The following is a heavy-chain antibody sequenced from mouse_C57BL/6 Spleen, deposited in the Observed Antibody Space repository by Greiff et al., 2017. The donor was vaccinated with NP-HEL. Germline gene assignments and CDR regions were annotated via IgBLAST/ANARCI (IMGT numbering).Heavy chain of an antibody. CDR1: GYTFTSYW. CDR3: ARLRDSYYFDY. V-gene: IGHV1-69*01. CDR2: IDPSDSYT. J-gene: IGHJ2*01. Sequence: LQQPGAELVMPGASVKLSCKASGYTFTSYWMHWVKQRPGQGLEWIGEIDPSDSYTNYNQKFKGKSTLTVDKSSSTAYMQLSSLTSEDSAVYYCARLRDSYYFDYWGQGTTLTVSS.